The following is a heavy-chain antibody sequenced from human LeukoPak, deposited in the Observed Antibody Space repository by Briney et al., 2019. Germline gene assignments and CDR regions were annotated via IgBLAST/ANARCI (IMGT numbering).Heavy chain of an antibody. CDR3: ARGCSYGYPLDY. D-gene: IGHD5-18*01. V-gene: IGHV1-69*06. Sequence: SVKVSCKASGGTFSSYAISWVRQAPGPGLEWMGGIIPIFGTANYAQKFQGRVTITADKSTSTAYMELSSLRSEDTAVYYCARGCSYGYPLDYWGQGTLVTVSP. CDR2: IIPIFGTA. CDR1: GGTFSSYA. J-gene: IGHJ4*02.